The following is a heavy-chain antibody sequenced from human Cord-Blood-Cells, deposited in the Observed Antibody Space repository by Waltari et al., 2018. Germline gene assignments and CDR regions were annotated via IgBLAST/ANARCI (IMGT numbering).Heavy chain of an antibody. V-gene: IGHV1-69*01. J-gene: IGHJ4*02. Sequence: QVQLVQSGAEVKKPGSSVKVSCKASGGTFSSYAISWVRQAPGQGLEWMGGIIPIFGTANYAQKFQDRVTITADESTSTAYMELSSLRSEDTAVYYCARETYYYDSSGYSTPYYFDYWGQGTLVTVSS. D-gene: IGHD3-22*01. CDR1: GGTFSSYA. CDR3: ARETYYYDSSGYSTPYYFDY. CDR2: IIPIFGTA.